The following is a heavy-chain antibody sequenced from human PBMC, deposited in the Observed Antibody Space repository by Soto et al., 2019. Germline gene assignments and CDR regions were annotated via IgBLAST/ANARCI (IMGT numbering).Heavy chain of an antibody. J-gene: IGHJ4*02. CDR2: ISSTTNYI. Sequence: GGSLRLSCAASGFTFTRYSMNWVRQAPGKGLEWVSSISSTTNYIYYGDSMKGRFTISRDNAKNSLYLEMNSLRTEDTAVYYCARESEDLTSNFDYWGQGTLVTVSS. V-gene: IGHV3-21*06. CDR1: GFTFTRYS. CDR3: ARESEDLTSNFDY.